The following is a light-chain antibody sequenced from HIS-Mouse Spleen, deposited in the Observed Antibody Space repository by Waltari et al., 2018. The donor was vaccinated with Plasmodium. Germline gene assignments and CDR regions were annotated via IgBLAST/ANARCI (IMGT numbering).Light chain of an antibody. CDR3: QQYNNWSFT. CDR2: GAS. J-gene: IGKJ3*01. V-gene: IGKV3-15*01. Sequence: EIVMTQSPATLSVSPGERATLSCRASQSVSGNLAWYQQKPGQAPRLLIYGASTRATGIPARCSGSGSGTEFTLTISSLQSEDFAVYYCQQYNNWSFTFGPGTKVDIK. CDR1: QSVSGN.